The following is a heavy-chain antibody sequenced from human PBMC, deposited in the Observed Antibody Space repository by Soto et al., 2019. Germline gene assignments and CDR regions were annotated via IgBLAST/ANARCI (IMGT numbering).Heavy chain of an antibody. V-gene: IGHV3-23*01. J-gene: IGHJ6*03. Sequence: GGSLRLSCAASGFTFSSYAMSWVRQAPGKGLEWVSAISGSGGSTYYADSVKGRFTISRDNSKNTLYLQMNSLRAEDTAVYYCAKAQIAVAGNSRYYYYYYMDVWGKGTTVTVSS. D-gene: IGHD6-19*01. CDR1: GFTFSSYA. CDR2: ISGSGGST. CDR3: AKAQIAVAGNSRYYYYYYMDV.